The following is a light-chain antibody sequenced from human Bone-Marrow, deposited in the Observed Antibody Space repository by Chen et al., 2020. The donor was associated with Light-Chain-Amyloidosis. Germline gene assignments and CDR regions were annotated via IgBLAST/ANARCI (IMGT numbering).Light chain of an antibody. V-gene: IGLV1-47*01. CDR2: KNN. CDR1: SSNIGSNY. J-gene: IGLJ3*02. CDR3: AAWDDTLSGPV. Sequence: QSVLTQPPSASGTPGQRVTISCSGGSSNIGSNYVYWYQQLPGTAPQLLIYKNNQRPSGVPDRFSGSKSGTSASLAISGVRAEDEADYHCAAWDDTLSGPVFGGGTKVTVL.